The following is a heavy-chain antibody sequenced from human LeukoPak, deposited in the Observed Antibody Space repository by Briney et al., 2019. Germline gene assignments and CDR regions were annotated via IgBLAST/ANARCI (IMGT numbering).Heavy chain of an antibody. J-gene: IGHJ5*02. CDR1: GGSISSYY. V-gene: IGHV4-59*01. CDR2: IYYSGST. D-gene: IGHD1-14*01. Sequence: TASETLSLTCTVSGGSISSYYWSWIRQPPGKGLEWIGYIYYSGSTNYNPSLKSRVTISVDTSKNQFSLKLSSVTAADTAVYYCARAGRWCDPGGQRTLVTVSS. CDR3: ARAGRWCDP.